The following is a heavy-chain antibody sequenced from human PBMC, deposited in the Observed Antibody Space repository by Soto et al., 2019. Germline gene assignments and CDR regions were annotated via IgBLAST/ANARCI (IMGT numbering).Heavy chain of an antibody. D-gene: IGHD6-13*01. CDR1: GGSIENYY. Sequence: PSETLSLTCNVSGGSIENYYWSWIRQAPGKGLEWIGYVYHNGRTSYNPSLKSRVSISVDRSKNQFSLNVSSVTAADTAVYYCAREDRISAPGGIWFNPWGQGTLVTVS. V-gene: IGHV4-59*01. CDR3: AREDRISAPGGIWFNP. J-gene: IGHJ5*02. CDR2: VYHNGRT.